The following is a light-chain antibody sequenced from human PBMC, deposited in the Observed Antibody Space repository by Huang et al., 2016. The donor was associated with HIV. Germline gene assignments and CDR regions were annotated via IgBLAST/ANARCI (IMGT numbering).Light chain of an antibody. CDR3: QQYGSSPYT. Sequence: EIVLTQSPGTLSLSPGERATLSCGASQSVSSNYLAWYQQKPGLAPRLLMYDASNSATGIPDRFTLTISRLEPEDFAVYYCQQYGSSPYTFGQGTLLEIK. J-gene: IGKJ2*01. V-gene: IGKV3D-20*01. CDR1: QSVSSNY. CDR2: DAS.